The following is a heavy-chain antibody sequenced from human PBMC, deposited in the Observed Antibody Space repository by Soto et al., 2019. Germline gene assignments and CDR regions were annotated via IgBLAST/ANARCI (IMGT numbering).Heavy chain of an antibody. CDR2: ISPNCGGP. CDR3: ASTHYYDSSGYSLDY. Sequence: QVQLVQSGAEVKKPGASVKVSCKASGYKFTGYYMHWVRQAPGQGLERMGWISPNCGGPNYAQRFQGWVTMTRDTSISTAYMELSRLRSDDTAVYYCASTHYYDSSGYSLDYWGQGTLVTVSS. D-gene: IGHD3-22*01. J-gene: IGHJ4*02. V-gene: IGHV1-2*04. CDR1: GYKFTGYY.